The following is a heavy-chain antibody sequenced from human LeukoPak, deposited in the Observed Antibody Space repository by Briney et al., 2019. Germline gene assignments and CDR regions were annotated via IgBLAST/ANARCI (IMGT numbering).Heavy chain of an antibody. CDR1: GFTFDDYA. CDR2: ISGDGGTT. D-gene: IGHD1-26*01. CDR3: AKVRRVGASGGVDY. Sequence: QAGGSLRLSCAASGFTFDDYAMHWVRQAPGKGLEWVSLISGDGGTTYYADSVKGRFTISKDNSQNSLYLQMNSLRTEDSAFYYCAKVRRVGASGGVDYWGQGTLVTVSS. J-gene: IGHJ4*02. V-gene: IGHV3-43*02.